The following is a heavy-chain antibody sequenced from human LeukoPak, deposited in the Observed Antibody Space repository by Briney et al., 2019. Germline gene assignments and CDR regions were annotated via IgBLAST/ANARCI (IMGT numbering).Heavy chain of an antibody. V-gene: IGHV1-69*06. J-gene: IGHJ5*02. CDR3: ARVDRYCSSTSCYAWFDP. Sequence: SVKVSCKASGSTFSSYAISWVRQAPGQGLEWMGGIIPIFGTANYAQKFQGRVTITADKSTSTAYMELSSLRSEDTAVYYCARVDRYCSSTSCYAWFDPWGQGTLVTVSS. D-gene: IGHD2-2*01. CDR2: IIPIFGTA. CDR1: GSTFSSYA.